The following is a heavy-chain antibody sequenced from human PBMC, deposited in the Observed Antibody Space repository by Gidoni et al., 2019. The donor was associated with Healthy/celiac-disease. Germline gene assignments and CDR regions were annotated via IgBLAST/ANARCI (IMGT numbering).Heavy chain of an antibody. CDR3: ARQVWDRSGWFHPMQYKWFDP. J-gene: IGHJ5*02. CDR2: IYYSGST. CDR1: VCSLTRRTHY. Sequence: QLQLQESGPALATLSDTLSLPRPLSVCSLTRRTHYLGWIPQPPGKGLEWNGSIYYSGSTYYNPSLKSRVTISVDTSKNQFSMKLSSVTAADTAVYYCARQVWDRSGWFHPMQYKWFDPWGQGTLVTVSS. V-gene: IGHV4-39*01. D-gene: IGHD6-19*01.